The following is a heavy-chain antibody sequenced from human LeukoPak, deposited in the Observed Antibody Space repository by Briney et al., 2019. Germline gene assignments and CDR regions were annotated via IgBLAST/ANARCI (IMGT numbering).Heavy chain of an antibody. CDR2: IWCDGSNK. V-gene: IGHV3-33*01. CDR1: GFTFSSYG. CDR3: ARGPPYSSGWSYFVY. D-gene: IGHD6-19*01. Sequence: PGGSLRLSCAASGFTFSSYGMHWVRQAPGKGLEWVAVIWCDGSNKYYADSVKGRFTISRDNSKNTLYLQMNSLRAEDTAVYYCARGPPYSSGWSYFVYWGQGTLVTVSS. J-gene: IGHJ4*02.